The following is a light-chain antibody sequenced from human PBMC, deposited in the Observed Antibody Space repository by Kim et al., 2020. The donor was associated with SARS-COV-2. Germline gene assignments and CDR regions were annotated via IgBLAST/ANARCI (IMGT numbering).Light chain of an antibody. J-gene: IGLJ3*02. CDR2: EDN. CDR3: QSYDSSNWV. Sequence: GKTVTTSCTRSSGSIASNYVQWYQQRPGSAPTTVIYEDNQIPSGVPDRFSGSIDSSSNSASLTISGLKTEDEADYYCQSYDSSNWVFGGGTQLTVL. V-gene: IGLV6-57*03. CDR1: SGSIASNY.